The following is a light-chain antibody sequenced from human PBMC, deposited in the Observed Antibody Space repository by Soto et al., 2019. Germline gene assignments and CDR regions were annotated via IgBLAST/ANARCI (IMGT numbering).Light chain of an antibody. Sequence: EIVLTQSPGTLSLSPGERATLSCRASQSVSSRYFAWYQQKPGQAPRLLIYAASSRATGIPDRFSGSGSGTDFTLTISRLEPEDFALYYCHQYGTSPPTFGQGTKLEIK. CDR3: HQYGTSPPT. CDR2: AAS. CDR1: QSVSSRY. J-gene: IGKJ2*01. V-gene: IGKV3-20*01.